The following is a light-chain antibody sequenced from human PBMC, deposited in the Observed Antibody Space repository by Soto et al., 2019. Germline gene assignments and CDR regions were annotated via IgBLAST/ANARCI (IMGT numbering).Light chain of an antibody. J-gene: IGKJ4*01. CDR2: EAS. CDR3: QQTRSYPST. V-gene: IGKV1-9*01. CDR1: QGINSY. Sequence: IQLTHAPSSVWASVGDGXXXXXXASQGINSYLAWYQQKPGKVPQLLIYEASTLQSGVPSRFSGSGSGTDFTLTISSLQAEDFATYYCQQTRSYPSTFGGGTKVDIK.